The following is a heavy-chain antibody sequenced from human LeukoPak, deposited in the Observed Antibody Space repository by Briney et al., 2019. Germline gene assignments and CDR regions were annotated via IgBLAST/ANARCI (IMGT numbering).Heavy chain of an antibody. J-gene: IGHJ4*02. D-gene: IGHD3-16*02. CDR2: INHSGST. V-gene: IGHV4-34*01. CDR3: ASIMITFRGVIAIFDY. CDR1: GGSFSGYY. Sequence: SETLSLTCAVYGGSFSGYYWSWIRQPPGKGLEWIGEINHSGSTNYNPSLKSRVTISVDTSKNQFSLKLSSVTAADTAVYYCASIMITFRGVIAIFDYWGQGTLVTVSS.